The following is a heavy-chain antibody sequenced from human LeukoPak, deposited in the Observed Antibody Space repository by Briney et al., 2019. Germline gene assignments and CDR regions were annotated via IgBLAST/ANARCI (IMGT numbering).Heavy chain of an antibody. Sequence: PSETLSLTCTVSGGSISSYYCSWIRQHPGKGLEWIGYIYYSGSTNYNPSLKSRVTISVDTSKNQFSLKLSSVTAADTAVYYCARGIAVAGRAFDIWGQGTMVTVSS. CDR1: GGSISSYY. D-gene: IGHD6-19*01. CDR3: ARGIAVAGRAFDI. CDR2: IYYSGST. V-gene: IGHV4-59*01. J-gene: IGHJ3*02.